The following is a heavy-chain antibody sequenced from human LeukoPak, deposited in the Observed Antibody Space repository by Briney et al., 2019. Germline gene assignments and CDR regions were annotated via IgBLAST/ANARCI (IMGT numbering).Heavy chain of an antibody. CDR3: ARDRSYCSGGSCSYYFDY. V-gene: IGHV4-38-2*02. Sequence: PSETLSLTCTVSGYSISSGYYLGWIRQPPGKGLEWIGSIYHSGSTYYNPSLKSRVTLSVDTSKNQFSLKLSSVTAADRAVYYCARDRSYCSGGSCSYYFDYWGQGTLVTVSS. D-gene: IGHD2-15*01. CDR1: GYSISSGYY. J-gene: IGHJ4*02. CDR2: IYHSGST.